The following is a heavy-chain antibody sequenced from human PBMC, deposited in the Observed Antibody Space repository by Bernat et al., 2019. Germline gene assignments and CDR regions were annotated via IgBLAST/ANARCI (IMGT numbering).Heavy chain of an antibody. CDR2: IWYDGSNK. Sequence: QVQLVESGGGVVQPGRSLRLSCAASGFTFSSYGMHWVRQAPGKGLEWVAVIWYDGSNKYYADSVKGRFTISRDNSKNTLYLQMNSLRAEDTAVYYCAIGYSSSWWEKYNWFDPWGQGTLGTVCS. CDR3: AIGYSSSWWEKYNWFDP. V-gene: IGHV3-33*01. J-gene: IGHJ5*02. CDR1: GFTFSSYG. D-gene: IGHD6-13*01.